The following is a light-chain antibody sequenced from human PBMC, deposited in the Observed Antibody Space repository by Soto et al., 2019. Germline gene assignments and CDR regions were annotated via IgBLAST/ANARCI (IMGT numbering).Light chain of an antibody. CDR2: GAS. V-gene: IGKV3-20*01. J-gene: IGKJ2*01. CDR1: QSVSTQY. CDR3: QQYGSSPFT. Sequence: EIVLTQSPGTLSLSPGERATLSCRASQSVSTQYLAWYQQKAGQPPRRLIYGASRRATGIPDRFRGSGSGTDFSLTISRLEPEDLAVYYCQQYGSSPFTFGQGTKLEI.